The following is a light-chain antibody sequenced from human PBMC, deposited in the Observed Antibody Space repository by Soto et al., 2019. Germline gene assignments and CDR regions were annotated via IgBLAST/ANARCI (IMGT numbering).Light chain of an antibody. CDR3: QQYGISPSYT. CDR2: GAS. J-gene: IGKJ2*01. V-gene: IGKV3-20*01. CDR1: QSLSSSY. Sequence: EIVLTQSPGALSLSPGEGATLSCRASQSLSSSYVAWYQQKVRQTPRLLIYGASNRATGIPDRFSGSWSGTEFTLTISRLEPEDFAVYYCQQYGISPSYTFAQGTKVDIK.